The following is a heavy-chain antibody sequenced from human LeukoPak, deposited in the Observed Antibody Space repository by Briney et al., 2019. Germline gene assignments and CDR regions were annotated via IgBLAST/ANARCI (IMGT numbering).Heavy chain of an antibody. D-gene: IGHD2-2*01. J-gene: IGHJ6*02. CDR2: ISWNSGSI. CDR3: AKSACSSTSCFIYYYYYGMDV. V-gene: IGHV3-9*01. Sequence: GGSLGLSCAASGFTFDDYAMHWVRQAPGKGLEWVSGISWNSGSIGYADSVKGRFTISRDNAKNSLYLQMNSLRAEDTALYYCAKSACSSTSCFIYYYYYGMDVWGQGTTVTVSS. CDR1: GFTFDDYA.